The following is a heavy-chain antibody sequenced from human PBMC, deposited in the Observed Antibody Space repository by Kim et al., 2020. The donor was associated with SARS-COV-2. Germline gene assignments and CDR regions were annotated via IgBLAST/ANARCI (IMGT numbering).Heavy chain of an antibody. CDR2: ILDTGST. J-gene: IGHJ4*02. CDR3: ARHKRPQALGPDY. V-gene: IGHV4-39*01. Sequence: SETLSLTCTVSGDSISGSRDFWGWIRQPPGKGLDWIGTILDTGSTYYTPSFKSRVTISVDTSKNQFSLKLTSVTAADTAVYYCARHKRPQALGPDYWGQGTLVTVSS. CDR1: GDSISGSRDF.